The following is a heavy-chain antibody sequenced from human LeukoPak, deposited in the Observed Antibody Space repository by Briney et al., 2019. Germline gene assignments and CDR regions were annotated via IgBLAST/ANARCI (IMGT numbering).Heavy chain of an antibody. CDR3: ARAEDIVVVPAAMFSYYYYGMDV. D-gene: IGHD2-2*01. J-gene: IGHJ6*02. CDR2: IYHSGST. CDR1: GGSISSSNW. V-gene: IGHV4-4*02. Sequence: SGTLSLTCAVSGGSISSSNWWSWVRPPPGKGLEWIGEIYHSGSTNYNPSLKSRVTISVDKSKNQFSLKLSSVTAADTAVYYCARAEDIVVVPAAMFSYYYYGMDVWGQGTTVTVSS.